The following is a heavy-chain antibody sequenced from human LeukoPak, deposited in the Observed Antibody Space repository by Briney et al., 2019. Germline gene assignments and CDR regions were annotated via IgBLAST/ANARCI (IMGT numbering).Heavy chain of an antibody. CDR1: GFTFGSYS. CDR2: ISSSSAI. J-gene: IGHJ4*02. Sequence: GGSLRLSCAASGFTFGSYSMNWVRQAPGKVLEWVSYISSSSAIYYADYVKGRFTISRDNAKSSLYLQMNSVRAEDTAVYYCARDFIAARHDYWGQGTLVTVSS. D-gene: IGHD6-6*01. CDR3: ARDFIAARHDY. V-gene: IGHV3-48*01.